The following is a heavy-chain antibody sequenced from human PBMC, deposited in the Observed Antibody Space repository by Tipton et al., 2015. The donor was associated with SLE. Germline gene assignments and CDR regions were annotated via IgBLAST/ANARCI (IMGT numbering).Heavy chain of an antibody. V-gene: IGHV3-53*01. CDR1: GFTVSSNY. CDR3: AREGSYYYGSGSYSPFDY. Sequence: SLRLSCAASGFTVSSNYMNWVRQAPGKGLEWVSVIYSGGSTYYADSVKGRFTISRDNSKNTLYLQMNSLRADDTAVYYCAREGSYYYGSGSYSPFDYWGQGTLVTVSS. CDR2: IYSGGST. D-gene: IGHD3-10*01. J-gene: IGHJ4*02.